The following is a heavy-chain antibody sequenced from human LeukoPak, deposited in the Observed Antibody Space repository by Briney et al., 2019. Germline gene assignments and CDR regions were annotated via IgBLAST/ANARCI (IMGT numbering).Heavy chain of an antibody. Sequence: GGSLRLSCAASGFTFSAYYMGWIRQAPGKGLEWLSYISTSGSTMYFADSVKGRFTISRDNAKNSLYLQMNSLRAEDTAVYYCASPPGSQADYWGQGTLVTVSS. D-gene: IGHD6-13*01. CDR1: GFTFSAYY. J-gene: IGHJ4*02. CDR2: ISTSGSTM. CDR3: ASPPGSQADY. V-gene: IGHV3-11*01.